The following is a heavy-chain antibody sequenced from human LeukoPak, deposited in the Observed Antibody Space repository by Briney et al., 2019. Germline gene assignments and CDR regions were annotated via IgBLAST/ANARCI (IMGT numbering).Heavy chain of an antibody. V-gene: IGHV5-51*01. CDR1: GYSFTSYW. CDR2: IYPGDSNT. J-gene: IGHJ4*02. CDR3: ARRFCTTTNCYGGEFDY. D-gene: IGHD2-2*01. Sequence: GESLKISCKASGYSFTSYWIGWVRQMPGKGLEWMGIIYPGDSNTKYSPSFQGQVTISADKSINTAYLQWSSLKASDTAIYYCARRFCTTTNCYGGEFDYWGQGTLVTVSS.